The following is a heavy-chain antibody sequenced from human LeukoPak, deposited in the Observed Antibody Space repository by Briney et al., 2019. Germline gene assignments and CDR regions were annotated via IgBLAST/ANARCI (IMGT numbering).Heavy chain of an antibody. CDR3: ARVSSHTYYYYYYMDV. J-gene: IGHJ6*03. D-gene: IGHD6-6*01. Sequence: SETLSLTCTVSNDSISSGDYYWNWIRQPPGKGLEWIGYIFHRGGTSYNPSLKSRILFSVDTSQNQFSLKLNSVTAADTAVYYCARVSSHTYYYYYYMDVWGKGTTVTVSS. V-gene: IGHV4-30-4*01. CDR1: NDSISSGDYY. CDR2: IFHRGGT.